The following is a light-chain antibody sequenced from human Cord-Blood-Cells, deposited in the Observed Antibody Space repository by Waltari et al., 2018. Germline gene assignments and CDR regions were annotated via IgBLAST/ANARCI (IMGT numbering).Light chain of an antibody. Sequence: QSVLTQPPSVSGAPGQRVTISCTGSSSNIGAGYAVPWYQQLPGTAPKRLIYGNSNRPSGVPDRFSGSKSGTSASLAITGLQAEDEADYYCQSYDSSLSGYVFGTGTKVTVL. V-gene: IGLV1-40*01. CDR2: GNS. CDR3: QSYDSSLSGYV. J-gene: IGLJ1*01. CDR1: SSNIGAGYA.